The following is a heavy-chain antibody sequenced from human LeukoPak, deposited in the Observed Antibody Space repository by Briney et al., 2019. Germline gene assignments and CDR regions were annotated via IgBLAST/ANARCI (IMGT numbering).Heavy chain of an antibody. CDR2: MNPKSGNT. Sequence: ASAKVSCKASGYTFTNHDINWVRQASGQGLEWMGWMNPKSGNTGYLQKFQGRVTMTRDTSMSTAFMELSSLTSEDTAVYYCARDSNEWSGYNYYYYYMDVWGKGTTVTVSS. D-gene: IGHD5-12*01. J-gene: IGHJ6*03. CDR3: ARDSNEWSGYNYYYYYMDV. CDR1: GYTFTNHD. V-gene: IGHV1-8*01.